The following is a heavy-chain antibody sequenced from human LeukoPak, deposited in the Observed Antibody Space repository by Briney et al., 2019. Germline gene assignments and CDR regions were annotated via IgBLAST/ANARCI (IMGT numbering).Heavy chain of an antibody. CDR1: GYSISSGYF. CDR2: IGHSGST. Sequence: PSETLSLTCAVSGYSISSGYFWSWIRQPPGKGLEWIGGIGHSGSTYYNPSLKSRITISTDTSKNRFSLKLSSVTAADTAVYYCARSRYDILTGLLGHFDYWGQGTLVTVSS. D-gene: IGHD3-9*01. V-gene: IGHV4-38-2*01. J-gene: IGHJ4*02. CDR3: ARSRYDILTGLLGHFDY.